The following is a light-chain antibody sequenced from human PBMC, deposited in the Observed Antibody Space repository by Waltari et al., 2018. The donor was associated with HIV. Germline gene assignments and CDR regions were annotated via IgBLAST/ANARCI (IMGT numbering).Light chain of an antibody. CDR3: QSYDSSLSGHVV. CDR1: SSNIGAGYD. Sequence: QSVLTQPPSVSGAPGQRVTISCTGSSSNIGAGYDVHWYQQLPGTAPKLLIDGNSNRRSGVPDRFSGSKSGTSASLAITGLQAEDEADYYCQSYDSSLSGHVVFGGGTKLTVL. CDR2: GNS. V-gene: IGLV1-40*01. J-gene: IGLJ2*01.